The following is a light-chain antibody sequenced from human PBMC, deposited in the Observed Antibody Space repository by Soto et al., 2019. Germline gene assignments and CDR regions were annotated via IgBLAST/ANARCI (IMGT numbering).Light chain of an antibody. Sequence: DIQMTQSPSTLSASVGDRVTITCRASQSISSWLAWYQQKPGKAPKLLIYKASNLESGVPSRFSGSGSGTEFTLTISSLQPEDFATYYCQQYKTYPWTFGQGTKLEIK. J-gene: IGKJ2*02. CDR2: KAS. CDR3: QQYKTYPWT. V-gene: IGKV1-5*03. CDR1: QSISSW.